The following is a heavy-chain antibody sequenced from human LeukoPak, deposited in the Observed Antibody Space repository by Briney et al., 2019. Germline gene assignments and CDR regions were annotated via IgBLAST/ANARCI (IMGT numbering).Heavy chain of an antibody. J-gene: IGHJ2*01. D-gene: IGHD2-21*02. V-gene: IGHV1-69*04. Sequence: EASVKVSCKASGGTFSSYAISWVRQAPGQGLEWMGRIIPILGIANYAQKFQGRVTITADKSTSTAYMELSSLRSEDTAVYYCAREYCGGDCYPGYFDLWGRGTLVTVSS. CDR3: AREYCGGDCYPGYFDL. CDR2: IIPILGIA. CDR1: GGTFSSYA.